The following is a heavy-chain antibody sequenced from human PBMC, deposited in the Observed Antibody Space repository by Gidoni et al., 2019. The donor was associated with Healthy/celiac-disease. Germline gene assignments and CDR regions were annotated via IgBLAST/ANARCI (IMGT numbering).Heavy chain of an antibody. D-gene: IGHD6-6*01. Sequence: QVPLVQSGAAVKKPGSSVKVSCKASGGTFSSYAISWVRQAPGQGLEWMGRSIHILGIANYAQKFQGRVTMTADKSTSTAYMELSSLRSEDTAVYYCARHSSSSGLDYGGQGTLVTVSS. CDR2: SIHILGIA. CDR3: ARHSSSSGLDY. J-gene: IGHJ4*02. V-gene: IGHV1-69*04. CDR1: GGTFSSYA.